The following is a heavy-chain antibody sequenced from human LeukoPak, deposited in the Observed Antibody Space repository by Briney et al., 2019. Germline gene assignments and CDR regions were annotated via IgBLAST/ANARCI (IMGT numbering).Heavy chain of an antibody. Sequence: SETLSLTCTVSGGSISSYYWSWIRQPAGKGLEWIGRIYTSGSTNYNPSLKSRVTMSVDTSKNQFSLKLSSVTAADTAVYYCAKVSSWYNWFDPCGQGTLVTVSS. CDR3: AKVSSWYNWFDP. CDR1: GGSISSYY. CDR2: IYTSGST. D-gene: IGHD6-13*01. V-gene: IGHV4-4*07. J-gene: IGHJ5*02.